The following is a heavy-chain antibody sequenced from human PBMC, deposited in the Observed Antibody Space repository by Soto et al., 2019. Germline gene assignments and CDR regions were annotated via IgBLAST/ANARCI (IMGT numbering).Heavy chain of an antibody. CDR2: IILIFGTA. CDR1: GRHFSSHA. V-gene: IGHV1-69*13. J-gene: IGHJ5*02. CDR3: ARDTLDCSGGSCLRWFDP. Sequence: SEKAFCKAPGRHFSSHAISWARQAPGQGLEWTGGIILIFGTANYVQKFQGRVTITADESTSTAYMELSSLRSEDTAVYYCARDTLDCSGGSCLRWFDPWGQGTLVTV. D-gene: IGHD2-15*01.